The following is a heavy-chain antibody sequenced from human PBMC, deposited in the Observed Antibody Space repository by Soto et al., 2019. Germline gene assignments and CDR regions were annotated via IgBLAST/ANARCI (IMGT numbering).Heavy chain of an antibody. V-gene: IGHV3-7*03. J-gene: IGHJ4*02. D-gene: IGHD2-15*01. CDR1: GFTFSSYW. Sequence: GGSLGLSCAVSGFTFSSYWMSWVRQAPVKGLEWVANIKEYGTEKYYLDSVKGRFTISRDNAKDSLYLQMKSLRAEDTAVYYCARDREPGYWGQGNIVNISS. CDR3: ARDREPGY. CDR2: IKEYGTEK.